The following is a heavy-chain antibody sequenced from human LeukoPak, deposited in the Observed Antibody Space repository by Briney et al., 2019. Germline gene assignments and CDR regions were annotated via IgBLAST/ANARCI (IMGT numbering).Heavy chain of an antibody. CDR3: ARGWFPDI. J-gene: IGHJ3*02. CDR2: IYHSGST. CDR1: GGSISSSSYY. V-gene: IGHV4-39*07. D-gene: IGHD3-10*01. Sequence: PSETLSLTCTVSGGSISSSSYYWGWIRQPPGKGLEWIGSIYHSGSTYYNPSLKSRVTISVDTSKNQFSLKLSSVTAADTAVYYCARGWFPDIWGQGTMVTVSS.